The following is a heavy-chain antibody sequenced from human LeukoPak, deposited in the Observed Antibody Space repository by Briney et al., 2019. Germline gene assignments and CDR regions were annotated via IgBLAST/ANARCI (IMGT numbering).Heavy chain of an antibody. CDR3: ARIRGYSYGYRFYFDY. D-gene: IGHD5-18*01. CDR1: GGSISSSSYY. V-gene: IGHV4-39*01. CDR2: IYYSGST. J-gene: IGHJ4*02. Sequence: SETLSLTSTVSGGSISSSSYYWGWIRQPPGKGLEWIGSIYYSGSTYYNPSLKSRVTISVDTSKNQFSLKLSSVTAADTAVYYCARIRGYSYGYRFYFDYWGQGTLVTVSS.